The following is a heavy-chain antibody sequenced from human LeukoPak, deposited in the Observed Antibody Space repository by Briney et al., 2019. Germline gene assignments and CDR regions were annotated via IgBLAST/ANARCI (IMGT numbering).Heavy chain of an antibody. D-gene: IGHD6-13*01. J-gene: IGHJ5*02. CDR1: GGSISSYY. Sequence: SETLSLTCTVPGGSISSYYWSWIRQPPGKGLEWIGYIYYSGSTNYNPSLKSRVTISVDTSKSQFSLKLSSVTAADTAVYYCARDWFEMAAAGSGGWFDPWGQGTLVTVSS. CDR2: IYYSGST. V-gene: IGHV4-59*01. CDR3: ARDWFEMAAAGSGGWFDP.